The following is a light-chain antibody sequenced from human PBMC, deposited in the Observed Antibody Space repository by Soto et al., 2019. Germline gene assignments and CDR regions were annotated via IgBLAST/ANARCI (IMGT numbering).Light chain of an antibody. CDR3: QHYDHLPIT. CDR1: QDITNY. V-gene: IGKV1-33*01. Sequence: ILMTQSPSSLSAFVGDRVTITCRASQDITNYLNWYQQKPGKAPRLLLYDASSLETGVPSRFSGSGSGTDFTLTITSLQPEDVATYYCQHYDHLPITFGPGTRLEIK. CDR2: DAS. J-gene: IGKJ5*01.